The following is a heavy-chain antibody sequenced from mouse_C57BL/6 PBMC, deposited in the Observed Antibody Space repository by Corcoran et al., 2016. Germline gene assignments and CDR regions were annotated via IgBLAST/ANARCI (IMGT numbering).Heavy chain of an antibody. Sequence: QVQLKQSGAELVRPGASVKLSCKASGYTFTDYYINWVKQRPGQGLEWIARIYPGSGNTYYKEKFKGKATLTAEKSSSTAYMQLSSLTSEDSAVYFCARRGSGGNYAMDYWGQGTSFTVSS. J-gene: IGHJ4*01. V-gene: IGHV1-76*01. CDR3: ARRGSGGNYAMDY. D-gene: IGHD1-1*02. CDR1: GYTFTDYY. CDR2: IYPGSGNT.